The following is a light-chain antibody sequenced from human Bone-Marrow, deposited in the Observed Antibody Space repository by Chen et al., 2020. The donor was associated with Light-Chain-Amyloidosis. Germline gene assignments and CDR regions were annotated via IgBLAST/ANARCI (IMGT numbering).Light chain of an antibody. J-gene: IGKJ2*02. Sequence: DIQMTQSPSSLSASVGDRVSITCRASQSITTYLNWYQQKPGKAPNLLIYLSSSLQSGVPARFSGSGSGTEFTLAITSLQPEDFAAYYCQQSYTRTRTFGHGTKLEIK. V-gene: IGKV1-39*01. CDR2: LSS. CDR3: QQSYTRTRT. CDR1: QSITTY.